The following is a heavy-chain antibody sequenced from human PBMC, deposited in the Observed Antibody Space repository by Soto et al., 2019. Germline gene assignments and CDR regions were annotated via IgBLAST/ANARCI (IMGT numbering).Heavy chain of an antibody. CDR2: IYYSGST. CDR1: GGSVSSGSYY. Sequence: SETLSLTCTVSGGSVSSGSYYWSWIRQPPGKGLEWIGYIYYSGSTNYNPSRKSRVTISVDTSKNQVSLKLSSVTAADTAVYYCARDRIAVAGTINYYYYYGMDVWGQGTTVTVSS. V-gene: IGHV4-61*01. CDR3: ARDRIAVAGTINYYYYYGMDV. J-gene: IGHJ6*02. D-gene: IGHD6-19*01.